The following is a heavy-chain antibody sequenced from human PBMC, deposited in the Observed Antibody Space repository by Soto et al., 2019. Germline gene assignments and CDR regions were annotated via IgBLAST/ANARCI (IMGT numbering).Heavy chain of an antibody. CDR1: GYTFTSYG. J-gene: IGHJ4*02. CDR2: ISAYNGNT. CDR3: ARDYDSTTSGSYYY. Sequence: QVQLVQSGAEVKKPGASVKVSCKASGYTFTSYGIIWVRQAPGQGLEWMGWISAYNGNTNYVQQLQDRVTMTTDTSTSTAYMELRSLRSDDTAVYYCARDYDSTTSGSYYYWGQGTLVTVSS. D-gene: IGHD1-26*01. V-gene: IGHV1-18*01.